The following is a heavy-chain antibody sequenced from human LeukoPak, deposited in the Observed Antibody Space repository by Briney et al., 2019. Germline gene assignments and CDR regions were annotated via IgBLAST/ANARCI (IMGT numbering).Heavy chain of an antibody. D-gene: IGHD5-18*01. J-gene: IGHJ4*02. CDR3: ARQQLQLWYD. V-gene: IGHV3-48*03. Sequence: PGGSLRLSCAASGFTFSSYEMNWVRQAPGKGLEWVSYISSSAATTYYADSVKGRFTISRDNAKNSLYLQMNSLRAEDTAVYYCARQQLQLWYDRGQGTLVTVSS. CDR2: ISSSAATT. CDR1: GFTFSSYE.